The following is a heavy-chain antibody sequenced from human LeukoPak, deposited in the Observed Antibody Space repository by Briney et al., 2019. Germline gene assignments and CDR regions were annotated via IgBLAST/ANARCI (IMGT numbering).Heavy chain of an antibody. V-gene: IGHV3-7*01. CDR2: IKQDGSEK. Sequence: GGSLRLFCAASGFTFSSYWMSWVRQAPGKGLEWVANIKQDGSEKYYVDSVKGRFTISRDNAKNSLYLQMNSLRAEDTAVYYCATYDSSGYNFDYWGQGTLVTVSS. D-gene: IGHD3-22*01. CDR3: ATYDSSGYNFDY. J-gene: IGHJ4*02. CDR1: GFTFSSYW.